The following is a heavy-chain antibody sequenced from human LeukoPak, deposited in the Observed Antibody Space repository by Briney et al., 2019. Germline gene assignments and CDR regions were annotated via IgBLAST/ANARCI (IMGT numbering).Heavy chain of an antibody. V-gene: IGHV1-46*01. CDR1: GYTFTNYY. D-gene: IGHD6-19*01. J-gene: IGHJ4*02. CDR3: ARGYNSGLDY. Sequence: ASVKVSCKASGYTFTNYYMHWVRQAPGQGLEWMGVIIPSGGRTGYAQKVQGRVTMTRDTSTATVYMELSSLRSEDTAVYYCARGYNSGLDYWGQGTLVTVSS. CDR2: IIPSGGRT.